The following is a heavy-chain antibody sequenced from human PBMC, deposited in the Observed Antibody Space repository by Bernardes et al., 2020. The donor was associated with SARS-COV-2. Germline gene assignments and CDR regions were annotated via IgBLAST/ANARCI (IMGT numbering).Heavy chain of an antibody. CDR3: ARLSVSYDDH. CDR2: INQDGSAT. D-gene: IGHD3-16*01. J-gene: IGHJ6*02. CDR1: GFMFSTYW. V-gene: IGHV3-7*03. Sequence: GGSLRLSCAASGFMFSTYWMTWVRQAPGKGLEWVAHINQDGSATYSVDSVQGRFTISRDNAKNFLYLQMNSLRAEDTAVYYCARLSVSYDDHWGQGTTVTVSS.